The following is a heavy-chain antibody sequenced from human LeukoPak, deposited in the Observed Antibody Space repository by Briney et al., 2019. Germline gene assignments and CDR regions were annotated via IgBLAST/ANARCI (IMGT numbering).Heavy chain of an antibody. CDR1: GGSISSYY. V-gene: IGHV4-38-2*02. CDR3: ARTVAAHVLGYFDY. J-gene: IGHJ4*02. D-gene: IGHD6-19*01. Sequence: SETLSLTCTVSGGSISSYYWGWIRQPPGKGLEWIGSIYHSGSTYYNPSLRSRVTISVDTSKNQFSLKLSSVTAADTAVYYCARTVAAHVLGYFDYWGQGTLVTVSS. CDR2: IYHSGST.